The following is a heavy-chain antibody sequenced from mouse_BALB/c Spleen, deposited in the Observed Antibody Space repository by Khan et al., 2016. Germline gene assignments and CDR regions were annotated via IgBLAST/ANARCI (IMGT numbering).Heavy chain of an antibody. CDR2: INTNTGEP. V-gene: IGHV9-3*02. CDR1: GYTFTNYG. J-gene: IGHJ2*01. CDR3: AKLTGTPGDY. D-gene: IGHD4-1*01. Sequence: QIQLVQSGPELKKPGETVKISCKASGYTFTNYGMNWVKQAPGKGLKWMGWINTNTGEPTYAEEFKGRFAFSLETSASTAYLQINNFKNEDTATYFCAKLTGTPGDYWGQGTTLTVSS.